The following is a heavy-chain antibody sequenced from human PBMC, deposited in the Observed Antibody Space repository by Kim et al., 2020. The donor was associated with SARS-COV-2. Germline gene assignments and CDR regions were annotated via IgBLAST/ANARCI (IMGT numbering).Heavy chain of an antibody. D-gene: IGHD4-17*01. CDR3: ASGPTVTTNYYYYYGMDV. CDR2: INHSGST. J-gene: IGHJ6*02. CDR1: GGSFSGYY. Sequence: SETLSLTCAVYGGSFSGYYWSWIRQSPGKGLEWIGEINHSGSTNYNPSLKSRVTISVDTSKNQFSLKLSSVTAADTAVYYCASGPTVTTNYYYYYGMDVWGQGTTVTVSS. V-gene: IGHV4-34*01.